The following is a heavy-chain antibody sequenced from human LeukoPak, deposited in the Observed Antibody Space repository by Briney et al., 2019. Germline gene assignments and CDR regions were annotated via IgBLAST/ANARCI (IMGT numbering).Heavy chain of an antibody. J-gene: IGHJ4*02. CDR3: ARQLISYYYDSSGYPP. Sequence: PSETLSLTCTVSGGSISSYYWSWIRQPPGKGLEWIGYIYYSGSTNYNPSLKSRVTISVDTSKNQFSLKLSSVTAADTAVYYCARQLISYYYDSSGYPPWGQGTLVTVSS. CDR2: IYYSGST. D-gene: IGHD3-22*01. V-gene: IGHV4-59*01. CDR1: GGSISSYY.